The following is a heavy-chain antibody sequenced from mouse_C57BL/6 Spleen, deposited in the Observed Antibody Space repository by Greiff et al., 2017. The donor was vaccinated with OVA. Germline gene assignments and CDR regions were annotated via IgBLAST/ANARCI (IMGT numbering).Heavy chain of an antibody. J-gene: IGHJ2*01. V-gene: IGHV1-52*01. D-gene: IGHD1-1*02. CDR3: ARSGLWSNFDY. Sequence: QVQLQQPGAELVRPGSSVKLSCKASGYTFTSYWMHWVKQRPIQGLEWIGNIDPSDSETNYNQKFKDKATLTVDKSSSTAYMQLSSLTSADSAVYYGARSGLWSNFDYWGQGTTLTVSS. CDR1: GYTFTSYW. CDR2: IDPSDSET.